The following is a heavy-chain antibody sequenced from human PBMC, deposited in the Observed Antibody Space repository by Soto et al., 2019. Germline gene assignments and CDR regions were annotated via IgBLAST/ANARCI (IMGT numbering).Heavy chain of an antibody. J-gene: IGHJ4*02. D-gene: IGHD2-15*01. CDR2: ISSSNSYT. V-gene: IGHV3-11*05. Sequence: QVQLVESGGGLVKPGGSLRLSCAASGFTFSDHYMSWIRQAPGKGLEWVSYISSSNSYTNYADSVKGRFTISRDNAKNSLYLQMNSLRAEDTAVYYCARDFSPYCCGGSCYGYWGQGTLVTVSS. CDR1: GFTFSDHY. CDR3: ARDFSPYCCGGSCYGY.